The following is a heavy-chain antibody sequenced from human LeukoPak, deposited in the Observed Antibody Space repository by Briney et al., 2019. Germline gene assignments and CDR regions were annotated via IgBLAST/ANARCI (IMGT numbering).Heavy chain of an antibody. CDR3: AKNMIVVPMNDY. CDR1: GFTFSSYA. D-gene: IGHD3-22*01. J-gene: IGHJ4*02. Sequence: GGSLRLSCAASGFTFSSYAMSWVRQAPGKGLEWVSAISGSGGSTYYADSVKGRFTISRDNSKNTLYLQMNSLRAEDAAVYYCAKNMIVVPMNDYWGQGTLVTVSS. V-gene: IGHV3-23*01. CDR2: ISGSGGST.